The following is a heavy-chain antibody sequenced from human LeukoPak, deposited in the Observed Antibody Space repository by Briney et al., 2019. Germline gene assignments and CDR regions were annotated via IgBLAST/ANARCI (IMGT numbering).Heavy chain of an antibody. CDR3: ARKLSNGPIDV. V-gene: IGHV4-59*01. CDR1: GGSISGFY. Sequence: SETLSLTCTVSGGSISGFYWTCIRQSPGKELEWIGYIHYSGTTHYNPSLKSRVTMAVATSRNQISLKLTSVTAADTAIYYCARKLSNGPIDVWGQGTLVTVSS. CDR2: IHYSGTT. D-gene: IGHD3-16*02. J-gene: IGHJ4*02.